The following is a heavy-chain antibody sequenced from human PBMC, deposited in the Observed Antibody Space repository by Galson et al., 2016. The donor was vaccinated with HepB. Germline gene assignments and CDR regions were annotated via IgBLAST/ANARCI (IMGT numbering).Heavy chain of an antibody. J-gene: IGHJ6*02. Sequence: SLRLSCAASGFTFSTYSMNWVRQAPGKGLEWISYISDTSRATYYAYSVKGRFTISRDNGKNSLYLQMNSLRDEDTAIYYCARDTAFYARASGMDAWGQGTTVTVSS. CDR1: GFTFSTYS. V-gene: IGHV3-48*02. CDR3: ARDTAFYARASGMDA. CDR2: ISDTSRAT. D-gene: IGHD3-16*01.